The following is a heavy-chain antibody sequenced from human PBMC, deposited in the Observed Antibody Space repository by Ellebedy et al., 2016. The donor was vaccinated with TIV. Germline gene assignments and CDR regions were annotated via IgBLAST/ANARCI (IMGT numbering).Heavy chain of an antibody. CDR1: PYTFASNF. CDR2: INTGGGGT. CDR3: ASEGYCSGATCSGGFDM. Sequence: ASVKVSCXASPYTFASNFMHWVRQAPGQGLEWMGVINTGGGGTSYAQEFQGRVTVARDTSTSTVYMELSSMRSEDTAIYFCASEGYCSGATCSGGFDMWGRGTMVAVSS. J-gene: IGHJ3*02. V-gene: IGHV1-46*01. D-gene: IGHD2-2*01.